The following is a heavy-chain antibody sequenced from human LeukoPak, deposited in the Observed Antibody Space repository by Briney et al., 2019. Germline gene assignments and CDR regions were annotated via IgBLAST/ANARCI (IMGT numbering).Heavy chain of an antibody. V-gene: IGHV3-23*01. CDR2: ISGSGGST. Sequence: GGSLRLSCAASGFTFSSYAMSWVRQAPGKGLEWVSAISGSGGSTYYADSVKGRFTISRDNAKNSVYLQMNSLRAEDTAVYYCARDSGGKITISREVTWFDAFDVWGRGTMVTVSS. D-gene: IGHD3-3*01. J-gene: IGHJ3*01. CDR1: GFTFSSYA. CDR3: ARDSGGKITISREVTWFDAFDV.